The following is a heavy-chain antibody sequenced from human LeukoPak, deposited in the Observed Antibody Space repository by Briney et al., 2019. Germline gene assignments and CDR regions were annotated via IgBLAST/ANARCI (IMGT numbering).Heavy chain of an antibody. CDR2: IRNKANSYTT. Sequence: GGSLRLSCAASGFTFSDHYMDWVRQAPGKGLEWVGRIRNKANSYTTEYAASVKGRFTISRDDSKNSLYLQMNSLKTEDTAVYYCARVSLSYYFDYWGQGTLVTVSS. CDR3: ARVSLSYYFDY. CDR1: GFTFSDHY. V-gene: IGHV3-72*01. J-gene: IGHJ4*02.